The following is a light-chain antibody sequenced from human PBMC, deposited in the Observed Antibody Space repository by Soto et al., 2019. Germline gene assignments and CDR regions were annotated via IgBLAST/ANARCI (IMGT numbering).Light chain of an antibody. CDR1: QSISSW. CDR2: DAS. CDR3: QQYNSYWRT. Sequence: GDRVTITCRASQSISSWLAWYQQKPGKAPKLLIYDASSLESGVPSRFSGSGSGTEFTLTINNLQPDDFATYYCQQYNSYWRTFGQGTKVEIK. V-gene: IGKV1-5*01. J-gene: IGKJ1*01.